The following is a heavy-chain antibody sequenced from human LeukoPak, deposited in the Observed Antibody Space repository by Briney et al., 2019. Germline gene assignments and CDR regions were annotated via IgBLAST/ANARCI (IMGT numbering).Heavy chain of an antibody. Sequence: GGSLRLSCVGSGFNFRTYNMNWVRQAPGKGLEWVSDISGSSSYTDYADSVKGRFTISKDNARSSVFLQMDSLRAEDTAVYYCARGHNSGYYLKYWGQGTLVTVSS. CDR1: GFNFRTYN. V-gene: IGHV3-21*05. D-gene: IGHD3-22*01. CDR3: ARGHNSGYYLKY. CDR2: ISGSSSYT. J-gene: IGHJ4*02.